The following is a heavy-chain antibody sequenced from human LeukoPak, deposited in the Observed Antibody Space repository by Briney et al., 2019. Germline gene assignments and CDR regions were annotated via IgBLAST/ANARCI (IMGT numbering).Heavy chain of an antibody. CDR1: GFTFSNYA. V-gene: IGHV3-23*01. D-gene: IGHD4-17*01. CDR3: ARDPNGDYIGAFDF. CDR2: IRSGGSA. Sequence: GGSLRLSCAASGFTFSNYAMIWVRQASGQGLEWVSAIRSGGSAKYADPVKARFTISRDNSKNTLYLQMNSLRAEDTALYFCARDPNGDYIGAFDFLGQGTVVTVSS. J-gene: IGHJ3*01.